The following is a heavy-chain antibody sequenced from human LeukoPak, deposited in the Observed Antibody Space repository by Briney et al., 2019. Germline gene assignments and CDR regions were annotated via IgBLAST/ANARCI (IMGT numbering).Heavy chain of an antibody. CDR3: ARQAVGVVGIAAAPSWFDP. D-gene: IGHD6-13*01. J-gene: IGHJ5*02. V-gene: IGHV4-39*01. Sequence: SETLSLTRTVSGGSISSSSYYWGWIRQPPGKGLEWIGSIYYSGSTYYNPSLKSRVTISVDTSKNQFSLKLSSVTAADTAVYYCARQAVGVVGIAAAPSWFDPWGQGTLVTVSS. CDR2: IYYSGST. CDR1: GGSISSSSYY.